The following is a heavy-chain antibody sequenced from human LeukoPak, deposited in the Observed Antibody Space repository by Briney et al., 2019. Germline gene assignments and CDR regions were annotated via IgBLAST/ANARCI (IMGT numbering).Heavy chain of an antibody. D-gene: IGHD3-22*01. CDR2: IKSDGST. V-gene: IGHV3-74*01. Sequence: GGPLRLSCAASVFTFSTYWMHWVRQAPGKALVWVSRIKSDGSTNYADSVKGPFTISRDNANNTLSLQMNSLRPEDTGVYYCARAPSEIGGYYPEYFRHWGQGTLVTVSS. CDR3: ARAPSEIGGYYPEYFRH. CDR1: VFTFSTYW. J-gene: IGHJ1*01.